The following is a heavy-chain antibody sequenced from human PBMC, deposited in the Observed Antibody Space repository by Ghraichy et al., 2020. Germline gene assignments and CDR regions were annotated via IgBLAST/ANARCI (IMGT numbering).Heavy chain of an antibody. CDR2: IIPILGIA. Sequence: SVKVSCKASGGTFSSYAISWVRQAPGQGLEWMGRIIPILGIANYAQKFQGRVTITADKSTSTAYMELSSLRSEDTAVYYCARDNMYSSSWYVNGWFDPWGQGTLVTVSS. CDR1: GGTFSSYA. J-gene: IGHJ5*02. CDR3: ARDNMYSSSWYVNGWFDP. D-gene: IGHD6-13*01. V-gene: IGHV1-69*04.